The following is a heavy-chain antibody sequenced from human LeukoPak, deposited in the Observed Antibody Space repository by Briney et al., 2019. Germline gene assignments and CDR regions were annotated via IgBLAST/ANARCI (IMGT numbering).Heavy chain of an antibody. D-gene: IGHD6-13*01. CDR3: ARGGIPAAVDFAY. CDR2: MNPNSGNT. J-gene: IGHJ4*02. Sequence: ASVKVSCKASGYTFTSYDINWVRQATGQGLAWMGWMNPNSGNTGYAQKFQGRVTLTRNTSISTAYMDLSSLRSEDTAVYYCARGGIPAAVDFAYWGQGTLVTVSS. CDR1: GYTFTSYD. V-gene: IGHV1-8*01.